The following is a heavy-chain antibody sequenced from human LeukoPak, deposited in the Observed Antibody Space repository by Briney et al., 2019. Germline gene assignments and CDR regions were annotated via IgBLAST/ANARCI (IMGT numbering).Heavy chain of an antibody. CDR1: GFTFSSHW. J-gene: IGHJ4*02. CDR2: IKQDASDK. Sequence: GGSLRLSCAASGFTFSSHWMSWVRQAPGKGLEWVAYIKQDASDKYYVDSMKGRFTISRDNAKNSLYLQMNSLRAEDTAVYYCARDLAGYCTTWGQGTLVTVSS. CDR3: ARDLAGYCTT. V-gene: IGHV3-7*01. D-gene: IGHD2-8*01.